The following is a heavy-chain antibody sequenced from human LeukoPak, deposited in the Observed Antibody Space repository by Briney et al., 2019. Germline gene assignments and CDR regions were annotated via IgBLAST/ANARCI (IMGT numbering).Heavy chain of an antibody. J-gene: IGHJ4*02. CDR1: GGSFSGYY. D-gene: IGHD3-3*01. CDR2: INHSGST. V-gene: IGHV4-34*01. Sequence: SETLSLTCAVYGGSFSGYYWSWIRQPPGKGLEWIGEINHSGSTNYNPSLKSRVTISVDTSKNQFSLQLSSVTAADTAVYYFATALRANYDFWSSYYLDHYFDYWGQGTLVTVSS. CDR3: ATALRANYDFWSSYYLDHYFDY.